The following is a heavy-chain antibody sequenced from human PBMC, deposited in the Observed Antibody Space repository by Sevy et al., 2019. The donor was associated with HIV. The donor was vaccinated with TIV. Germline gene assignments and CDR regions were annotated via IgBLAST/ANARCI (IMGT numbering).Heavy chain of an antibody. CDR1: GFTFSIYA. CDR2: ISYDGSKK. D-gene: IGHD4-17*01. J-gene: IGHJ6*02. CDR3: ARDLPSAVTNPFYYYGMDV. Sequence: GGSLRLSCAASGFTFSIYAIHWVRQAPGKGLEWVAVISYDGSKKYYVDSVKGRFTISRDNSKNTLYLQMNSLRPEDTAVYYCARDLPSAVTNPFYYYGMDVWGQGTTVTDSS. V-gene: IGHV3-30*04.